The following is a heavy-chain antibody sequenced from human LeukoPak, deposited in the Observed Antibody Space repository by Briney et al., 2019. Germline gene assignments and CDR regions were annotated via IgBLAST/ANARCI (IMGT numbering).Heavy chain of an antibody. Sequence: GGSLRLSCATSGFTFDSYWMSWVRQAPGKGLEWVSSISSSSIYIYYADSVKGRFTISRDNAKNSLYLQMNSLRAEDTAVYYCARDRKFYGDYAGGGDYWGQGTLVTVSS. D-gene: IGHD4-17*01. CDR3: ARDRKFYGDYAGGGDY. CDR1: GFTFDSYW. CDR2: ISSSSIYI. J-gene: IGHJ4*02. V-gene: IGHV3-21*01.